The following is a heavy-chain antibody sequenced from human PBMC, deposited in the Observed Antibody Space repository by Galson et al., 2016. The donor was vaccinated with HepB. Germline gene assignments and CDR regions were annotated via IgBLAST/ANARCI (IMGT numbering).Heavy chain of an antibody. CDR1: GYMFTKYG. Sequence: SVKVSCKASGYMFTKYGVTWVRQAPGQGLEWMGWISGYNGNSNSAQKFQGRLTLTTDTSRNTAYMDLESLRYDDTAVYFCERDSGGRERDPLDYWGQGTLITVSS. V-gene: IGHV1-18*01. D-gene: IGHD2-15*01. CDR3: ERDSGGRERDPLDY. J-gene: IGHJ4*02. CDR2: ISGYNGNS.